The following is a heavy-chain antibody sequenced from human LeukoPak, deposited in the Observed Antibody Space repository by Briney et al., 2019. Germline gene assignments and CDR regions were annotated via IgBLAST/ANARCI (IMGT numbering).Heavy chain of an antibody. J-gene: IGHJ4*02. CDR2: ISSVGSPI. CDR3: ARDRSSYYLDY. CDR1: GFSITSYG. Sequence: GGSLRLSCVASGFSITSYGMNWVRQAPGKGLEWLSYISSVGSPIYYADSVKGRFTISRDIAKNSLFLQMNSLRPEDTAVYYCARDRSSYYLDYWGQGTLVTVSS. V-gene: IGHV3-48*01. D-gene: IGHD6-13*01.